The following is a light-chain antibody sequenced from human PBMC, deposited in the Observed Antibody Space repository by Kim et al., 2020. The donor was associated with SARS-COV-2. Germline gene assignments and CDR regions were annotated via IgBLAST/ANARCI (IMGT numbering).Light chain of an antibody. Sequence: ASGSPGQSVTISCTGPTSDYVSWYVHHPGKAPKLIIYEIIKRPSGVPDRFSGSKSGNTASLTVSGLQAEDEGDYYCSSYGGTNNLLFGGGTKVTVL. CDR2: EII. V-gene: IGLV2-8*01. J-gene: IGLJ3*02. CDR3: SSYGGTNNLL. CDR1: TSDY.